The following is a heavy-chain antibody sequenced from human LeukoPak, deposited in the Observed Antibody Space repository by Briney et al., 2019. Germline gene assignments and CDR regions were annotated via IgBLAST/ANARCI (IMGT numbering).Heavy chain of an antibody. Sequence: GGSLRLSCAASRFTFSSYEMNWVRQAPGKGLEWVSYISSGSTIYDADSVKGRFTISRDNAKNSLYLQMNSLRAEDTAVYYCARESIAVAGAPFDYWGQGTLVTVSS. CDR1: RFTFSSYE. V-gene: IGHV3-48*03. D-gene: IGHD6-19*01. CDR3: ARESIAVAGAPFDY. CDR2: ISSGSTI. J-gene: IGHJ4*02.